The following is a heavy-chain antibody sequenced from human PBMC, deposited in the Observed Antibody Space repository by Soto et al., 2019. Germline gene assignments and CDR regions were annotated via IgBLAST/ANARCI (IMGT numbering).Heavy chain of an antibody. J-gene: IGHJ5*02. Sequence: KGRARTSTSHSKNWVRQAPGQGLEWMGGIIPIFGTANYAQKFQGRVTITADESTGTAYMELSSLRSEDTAVYYCARDRRGLPWIAVDETNGFGPWRPG. CDR3: ARDRRGLPWIAVDETNGFGP. CDR2: IIPIFGTA. D-gene: IGHD6-19*01. CDR1: ARTSTSHS. V-gene: IGHV1-69*01.